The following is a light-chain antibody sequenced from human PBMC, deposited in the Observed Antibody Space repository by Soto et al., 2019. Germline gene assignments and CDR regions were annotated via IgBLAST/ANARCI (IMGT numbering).Light chain of an antibody. CDR3: QQRSNGPPLS. Sequence: EIVLTQSPATLSLSPGEKATLSCRASQSVGNYLVWYQQRPGQAPRLLISDVSDRATGGPASFSSSGSGTDVTLTISSLEPEDFSVDYCQQRSNGPPLSFGGGTKVEMK. J-gene: IGKJ4*01. CDR2: DVS. CDR1: QSVGNY. V-gene: IGKV3-11*01.